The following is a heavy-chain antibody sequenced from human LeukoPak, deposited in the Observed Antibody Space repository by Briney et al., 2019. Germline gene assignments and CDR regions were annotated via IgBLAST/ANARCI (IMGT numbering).Heavy chain of an antibody. CDR3: ARDLGGYNFDY. CDR2: INSGSYSI. CDR1: GFTFSKYS. J-gene: IGHJ4*02. V-gene: IGHV3-48*04. D-gene: IGHD5-24*01. Sequence: GGSLTLSCAASGFTFSKYSMNWVRQAPGKGLEGVSYINSGSYSIYYADSVKGRFTISRDNAKDSVYLQMNSLRAEDRAVYYCARDLGGYNFDYWGQGTLLTVYS.